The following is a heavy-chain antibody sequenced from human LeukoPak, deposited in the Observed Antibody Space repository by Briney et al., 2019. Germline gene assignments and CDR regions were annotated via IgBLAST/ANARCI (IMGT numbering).Heavy chain of an antibody. CDR3: ARLRYYGMDV. CDR1: GFTFSNYG. Sequence: GGSLRLSCAASGFTFSNYGIHWVRQAPGKGLEWVSYTSSSSSTIYYADSVKSRFTISRDNAKNSLYLQMDSLRAEDTAVYYCARLRYYGMDVWGQGTTVTVSS. CDR2: TSSSSSTI. J-gene: IGHJ6*02. V-gene: IGHV3-48*04.